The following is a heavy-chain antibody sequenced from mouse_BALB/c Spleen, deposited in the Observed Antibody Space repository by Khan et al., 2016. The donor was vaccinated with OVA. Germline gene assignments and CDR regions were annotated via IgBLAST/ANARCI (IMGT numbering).Heavy chain of an antibody. J-gene: IGHJ3*01. CDR3: ARKDYYDYDPFPY. V-gene: IGHV3-2*02. CDR2: ISYSGNT. D-gene: IGHD2-4*01. CDR1: GYSITSEFA. Sequence: EVQLVESGPGLVKPSQSLSLTCTVTGYSITSEFAWNWIRQFPGNKLEWMGYISYSGNTRYNPSLNSLISITRDTSRNQFFLQLNSVTTEDTATYYCARKDYYDYDPFPYWGQGTLVTVSA.